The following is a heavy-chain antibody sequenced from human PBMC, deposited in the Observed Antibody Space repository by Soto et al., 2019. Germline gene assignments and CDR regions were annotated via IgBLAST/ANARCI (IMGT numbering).Heavy chain of an antibody. J-gene: IGHJ4*02. D-gene: IGHD4-17*01. CDR3: ARDRGYGDPLVFFDY. Sequence: SETLSLTCAVSGGSISSSNWWSWVRQPPGRGLEWIGEIYHSGSTNYNPSLKSRVTISVDKSKNQFSLKLSSVTAADTAVYYCARDRGYGDPLVFFDYWGQGTLVTVSS. CDR1: GGSISSSNW. CDR2: IYHSGST. V-gene: IGHV4-4*02.